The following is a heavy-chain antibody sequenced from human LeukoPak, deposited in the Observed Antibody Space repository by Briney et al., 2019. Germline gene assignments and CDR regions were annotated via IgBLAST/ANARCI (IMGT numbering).Heavy chain of an antibody. Sequence: PGGSLRLSCAASGFTVSSNYMSWVRQAPGKGLEWVSVIYSGGSTYYADSVKGRFTISRDNSKNTLYLQMNSLRAEDTAVYNCAKVLNWYFDLWGRGTLVTVSS. CDR2: IYSGGST. CDR1: GFTVSSNY. J-gene: IGHJ2*01. V-gene: IGHV3-53*01. CDR3: AKVLNWYFDL.